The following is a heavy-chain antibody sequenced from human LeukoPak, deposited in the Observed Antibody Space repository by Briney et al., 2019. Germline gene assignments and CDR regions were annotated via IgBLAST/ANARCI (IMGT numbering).Heavy chain of an antibody. CDR1: GFTFSIYS. D-gene: IGHD2-2*01. CDR3: AKARYQLLWDYFDY. CDR2: ISSSSSYI. Sequence: GGSLRLSCAASGFTFSIYSMNWVRQAPGKGLEWVSSISSSSSYIYYADSVKGRFTISRDNAKNSLYLQMNSLRAEDTALYYCAKARYQLLWDYFDYWGQGTLVTVSS. V-gene: IGHV3-21*04. J-gene: IGHJ4*02.